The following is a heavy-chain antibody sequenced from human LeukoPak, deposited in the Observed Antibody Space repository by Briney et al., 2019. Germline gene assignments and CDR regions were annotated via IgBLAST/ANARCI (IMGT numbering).Heavy chain of an antibody. CDR3: AVGSTSVYTYGYLDY. CDR1: GFTVSSNY. D-gene: IGHD5-18*01. CDR2: IYSGGDT. J-gene: IGHJ4*02. V-gene: IGHV3-66*01. Sequence: GGSLRLSCAASGFTVSSNYMTWVRHAPGKGLEWVSLIYSGGDTYYADSVKGRFTISRDDSKKTLYLQMNSLRAEDTAVYYCAVGSTSVYTYGYLDYWGQGTLVTVSP.